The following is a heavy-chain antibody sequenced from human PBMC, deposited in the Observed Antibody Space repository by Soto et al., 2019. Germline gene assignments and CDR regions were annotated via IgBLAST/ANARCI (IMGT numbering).Heavy chain of an antibody. Sequence: EVQLLASGGGVVRPGGSLRLSCAASGFTFDDHGMNWVRQGPGKGLEWGSGINGNGGSLGYADSVKGRFTISRDNAKSSLVVQMNSLRVEDTALYSCVSEVTMARRPPPNWFDRWGQGILVIVSS. CDR1: GFTFDDHG. CDR3: VSEVTMARRPPPNWFDR. V-gene: IGHV3-20*04. J-gene: IGHJ5*02. CDR2: INGNGGSL. D-gene: IGHD2-21*02.